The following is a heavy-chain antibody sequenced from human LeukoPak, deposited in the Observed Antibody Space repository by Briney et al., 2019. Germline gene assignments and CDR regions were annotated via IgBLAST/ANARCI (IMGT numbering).Heavy chain of an antibody. Sequence: SVKVSCKASGGTFSRHTISWVRQSPGQGLEWMGGITPMFGTSNYAQKFQGRVTITADESTSTAYLELSSLTSEDTAVYYCARVVLGRRWLQTSYYYGMDVWGQGTTVTVSS. D-gene: IGHD5-24*01. V-gene: IGHV1-69*01. J-gene: IGHJ6*02. CDR1: GGTFSRHT. CDR2: ITPMFGTS. CDR3: ARVVLGRRWLQTSYYYGMDV.